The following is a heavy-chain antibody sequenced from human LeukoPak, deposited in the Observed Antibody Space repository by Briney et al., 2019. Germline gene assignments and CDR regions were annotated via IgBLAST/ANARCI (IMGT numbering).Heavy chain of an antibody. Sequence: GTPVKVSCETSGFTFSNSALQWVRQARGQRVEWIGWIVVGSGNTNYAQKFQRRVTITRDMSASTAYMELSSLRSEDTAVYYCARDSDYSNSLRFYYYMDVWGKGTTVTVSS. J-gene: IGHJ6*03. CDR3: ARDSDYSNSLRFYYYMDV. D-gene: IGHD4-11*01. CDR2: IVVGSGNT. V-gene: IGHV1-58*01. CDR1: GFTFSNSA.